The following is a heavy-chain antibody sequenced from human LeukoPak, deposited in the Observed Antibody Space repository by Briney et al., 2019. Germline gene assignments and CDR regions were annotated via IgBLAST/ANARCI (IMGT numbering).Heavy chain of an antibody. CDR3: ARGEDGTGDYRPTYFDS. J-gene: IGHJ4*02. Sequence: SETLSLTCTVSGGSISSSSYYWGWIRQPPGKGLEWIGSIYYSGSTYYNPSLKSRVTISVDTSKNQFSLKLSSVTTADTAVYYCARGEDGTGDYRPTYFDSWGQGTLVTVSS. D-gene: IGHD4-17*01. V-gene: IGHV4-39*01. CDR1: GGSISSSSYY. CDR2: IYYSGST.